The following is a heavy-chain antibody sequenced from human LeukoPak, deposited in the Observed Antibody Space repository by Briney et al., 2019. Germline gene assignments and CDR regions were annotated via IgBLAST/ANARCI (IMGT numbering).Heavy chain of an antibody. J-gene: IGHJ6*03. Sequence: GGSLRLSCAASGFTFSDYYMSWIRQAPGKGLEWVSYISSSGSTIYYADSVKGRFTISRDNAKNSLYLQMNSLRAEDTAVYYCARDRGVVAARGLYYYMDVWGKGTTVTVSS. D-gene: IGHD2-15*01. CDR2: ISSSGSTI. CDR1: GFTFSDYY. V-gene: IGHV3-11*01. CDR3: ARDRGVVAARGLYYYMDV.